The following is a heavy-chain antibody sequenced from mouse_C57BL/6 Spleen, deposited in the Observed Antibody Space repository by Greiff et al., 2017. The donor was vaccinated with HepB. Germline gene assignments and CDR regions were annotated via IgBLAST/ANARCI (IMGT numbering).Heavy chain of an antibody. D-gene: IGHD1-1*01. CDR3: ARDYYYGSSYLFYWYFDV. J-gene: IGHJ1*03. CDR1: GYTFTSYW. V-gene: IGHV1-64*01. CDR2: IHPNSGST. Sequence: QVQLQQPGAELVKPGASVKLSCKASGYTFTSYWMHWVKQRPGQGLEWIGMIHPNSGSTNYNEKFKSKATLTVDKSSSTAYMQLSSLTSEDSAVYYCARDYYYGSSYLFYWYFDVWGTGTTVTVSS.